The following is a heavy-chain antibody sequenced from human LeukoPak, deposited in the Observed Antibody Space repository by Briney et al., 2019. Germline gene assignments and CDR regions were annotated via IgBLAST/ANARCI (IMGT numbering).Heavy chain of an antibody. Sequence: GGSLRLSCAASGFTFSSYSMNWVRQAPGKGLEWVSSISSSSSYIYYADSVKGRFTISRDNAKNSLYLQMNSLRAEDTAVYYCAREGGEVVVITSSFDYWGRGTLVTVSS. V-gene: IGHV3-21*01. D-gene: IGHD3-22*01. CDR3: AREGGEVVVITSSFDY. CDR1: GFTFSSYS. J-gene: IGHJ4*02. CDR2: ISSSSSYI.